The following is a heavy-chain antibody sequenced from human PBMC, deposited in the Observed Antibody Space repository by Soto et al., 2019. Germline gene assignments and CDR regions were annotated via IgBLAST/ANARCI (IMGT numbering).Heavy chain of an antibody. CDR3: ARGLKVGGEKKGSLEY. J-gene: IGHJ4*02. D-gene: IGHD3-16*01. CDR2: MTYDGTKK. CDR1: GFTFSNFV. V-gene: IGHV3-30*04. Sequence: QVQLVESGGGVVQPGRSLRLSCAASGFTFSNFVMHWVRQAPGKGLEWVASMTYDGTKKYNADSEKGRFTISRENSKNTLYLQMNSLRAEDTAVYYCARGLKVGGEKKGSLEYWGQGTLVTVSS.